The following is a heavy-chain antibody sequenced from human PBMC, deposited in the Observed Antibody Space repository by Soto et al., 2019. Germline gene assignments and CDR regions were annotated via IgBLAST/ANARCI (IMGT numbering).Heavy chain of an antibody. Sequence: ASVKVSCKASCFTFTRNYIKWGRRAPGQGLEWMGWVSAYNGNTHYEQKLQGRVTLTTDTSTSTAYMELRSLRSDDTAVYFCARGGQWDFLSDYWGQGTLVTVSS. D-gene: IGHD1-26*01. J-gene: IGHJ4*02. CDR1: CFTFTRNY. CDR2: VSAYNGNT. V-gene: IGHV1-18*01. CDR3: ARGGQWDFLSDY.